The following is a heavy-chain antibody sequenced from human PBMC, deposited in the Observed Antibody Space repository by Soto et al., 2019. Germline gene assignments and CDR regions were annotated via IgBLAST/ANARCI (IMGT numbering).Heavy chain of an antibody. CDR2: IGTLSDT. D-gene: IGHD3-10*01. Sequence: PGGSLRLSCAGSGFTFSTFDIHWVRQAPGKGLEWVSGIGTLSDTFYAASVQGRFTISRQNAKNSVYLQMISLRAGDTAFYYCARGRSFSYDSAPPPMFDPWGQGTLVTVSS. V-gene: IGHV3-13*01. CDR3: ARGRSFSYDSAPPPMFDP. J-gene: IGHJ5*02. CDR1: GFTFSTFD.